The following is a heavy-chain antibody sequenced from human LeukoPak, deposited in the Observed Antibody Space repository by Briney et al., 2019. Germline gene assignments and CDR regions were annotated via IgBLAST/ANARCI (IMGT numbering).Heavy chain of an antibody. J-gene: IGHJ4*02. CDR1: GFTFSTYG. Sequence: GRSLRLSCAASGFTFSTYGMHWVRQAPGKGLEWVAVISYDGSNYYYADSVKGRFTISRDNSKNTLYLQMNSLRAEDTAVYYCARTYYDSTGYYGWEYYFDYWGQGTLVTVSS. CDR3: ARTYYDSTGYYGWEYYFDY. D-gene: IGHD3-22*01. CDR2: ISYDGSNY. V-gene: IGHV3-30*03.